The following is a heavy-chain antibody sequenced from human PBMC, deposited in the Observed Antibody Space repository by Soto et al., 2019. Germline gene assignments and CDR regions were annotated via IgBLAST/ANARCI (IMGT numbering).Heavy chain of an antibody. V-gene: IGHV4-34*01. CDR3: ARGGSNDWQVAFDI. J-gene: IGHJ3*02. D-gene: IGHD3-9*01. CDR1: GGSFSTYY. CDR2: INHSGSN. Sequence: QLQQWGAGLLKPSETLSLTCAVSGGSFSTYYYNWIRHSPGKGLEWIGEINHSGSNNYRPSLKSRVTMSLDTSKNQFSLKLTSVTAADTAVYYCARGGSNDWQVAFDIWGQGTVVTVSS.